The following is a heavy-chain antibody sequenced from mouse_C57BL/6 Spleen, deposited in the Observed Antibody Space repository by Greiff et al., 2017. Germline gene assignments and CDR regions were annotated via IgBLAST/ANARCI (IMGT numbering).Heavy chain of an antibody. CDR2: INYDGSST. Sequence: VESEGGLVQPGSSMKLSCTASGFTFSDYYMAWVRQVPEKGLEWVANINYDGSSTYYLDSLKSRFIISRDNAKNILYLQMSSLKSEDTATYYCARVLKVYFDVWGTGTTVTVSS. V-gene: IGHV5-16*01. CDR3: ARVLKVYFDV. J-gene: IGHJ1*03. D-gene: IGHD1-3*01. CDR1: GFTFSDYY.